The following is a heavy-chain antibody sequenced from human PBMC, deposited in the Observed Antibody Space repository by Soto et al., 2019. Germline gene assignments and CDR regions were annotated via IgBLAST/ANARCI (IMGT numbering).Heavy chain of an antibody. J-gene: IGHJ6*02. CDR2: IYYSGST. Sequence: PSETLSLTCTVSGGSVSSGSYYWSWIRQPPGEGLEWIGYIYYSGSTTYNPSLQSRVIISVDTSKNQFPLKLSSVTAADTAVYYCAGDFSYQSSYYYGMDVWGQGTTVTVSS. CDR3: AGDFSYQSSYYYGMDV. CDR1: GGSVSSGSYY. D-gene: IGHD2-2*01. V-gene: IGHV4-61*01.